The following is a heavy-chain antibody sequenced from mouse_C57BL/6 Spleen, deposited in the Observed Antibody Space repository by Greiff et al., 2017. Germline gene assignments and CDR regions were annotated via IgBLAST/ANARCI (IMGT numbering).Heavy chain of an antibody. D-gene: IGHD1-1*01. Sequence: QVQLQQSGAELARPGASVKMSCKASGYTFTSYTMHWVKQRPGQGLEWIGYINPSSGDTKYNQKFKDKATLTADKSSSTAYMQLSSLTSEDSAVYYCASEDYGSSYEDFDYWGQGTTLTVSS. CDR1: GYTFTSYT. V-gene: IGHV1-4*01. CDR3: ASEDYGSSYEDFDY. CDR2: INPSSGDT. J-gene: IGHJ2*01.